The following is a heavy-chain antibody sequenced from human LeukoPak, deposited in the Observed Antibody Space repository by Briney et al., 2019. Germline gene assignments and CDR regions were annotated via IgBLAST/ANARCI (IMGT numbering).Heavy chain of an antibody. V-gene: IGHV4-59*01. CDR2: IFYSGRT. D-gene: IGHD5-18*01. CDR1: GGSISSYY. CDR3: TRGQKYISGYTVTELGSGYFDY. Sequence: SETLSLTCSVSGGSISSYYWSWIRQPPGKGLEWIGYIFYSGRTSYNPSLKSRVTISVDTSKNHFSLTLSSVTAADTAVYYCTRGQKYISGYTVTELGSGYFDYWGQGTLVTVSS. J-gene: IGHJ4*02.